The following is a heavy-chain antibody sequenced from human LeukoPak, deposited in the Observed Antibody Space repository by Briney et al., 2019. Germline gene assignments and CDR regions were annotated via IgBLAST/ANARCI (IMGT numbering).Heavy chain of an antibody. CDR3: ARKTWELLNYYYYYMDV. D-gene: IGHD1-26*01. CDR1: GGSISSSSYY. CDR2: IYYSGST. V-gene: IGHV4-39*07. J-gene: IGHJ6*03. Sequence: SETLSLTCTVSGGSISSSSYYWGWIRQPPGKGLEWIGSIYYSGSTYYSPSLKSRVTISVDTSKNQFSLKLSSVTAADTAVYYCARKTWELLNYYYYYMDVWGKGTTVTVSS.